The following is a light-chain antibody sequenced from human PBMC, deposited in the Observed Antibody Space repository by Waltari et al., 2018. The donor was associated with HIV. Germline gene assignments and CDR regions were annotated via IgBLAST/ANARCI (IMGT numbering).Light chain of an antibody. V-gene: IGLV1-40*01. CDR3: QSYDNSLSGWV. Sequence: QSVLTQPPSVSGAPGQRVTISCTGGGSNIGADYAVHWYQQLPGAAPNLLIYAETNRPSGVPDRFSGSKSGTSASLAITGLQAEDEAHYYCQSYDNSLSGWVFGGGTKLTVL. J-gene: IGLJ3*02. CDR2: AET. CDR1: GSNIGADYA.